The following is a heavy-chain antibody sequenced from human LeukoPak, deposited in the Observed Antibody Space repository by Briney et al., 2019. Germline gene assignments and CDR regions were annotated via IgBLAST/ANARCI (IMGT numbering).Heavy chain of an antibody. CDR3: AREPGYCSGGSCYSGAFDI. CDR1: GDTTNGYY. V-gene: IGHV4-59*12. Sequence: PSETLSLTCTASGDTTNGYYWSWIRQTPGKGLEWIGFIWYIGSTNYYPSLRNRVTVFLDNSKRQFSLKLSSVTAADTAVFYCAREPGYCSGGSCYSGAFDIWGQGTMVTVSS. CDR2: IWYIGST. D-gene: IGHD2-15*01. J-gene: IGHJ3*02.